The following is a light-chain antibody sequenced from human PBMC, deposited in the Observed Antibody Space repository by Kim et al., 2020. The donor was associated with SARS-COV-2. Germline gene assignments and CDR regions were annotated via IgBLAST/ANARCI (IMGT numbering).Light chain of an antibody. J-gene: IGLJ2*01. CDR1: SLKTYY. CDR2: GKN. V-gene: IGLV3-19*02. CDR3: DSWDSSGNHNVV. Sequence: SSELTQDPAVSVALGQTVRITCQGDSLKTYYATWYQQKPGQAPVRVIFGKNNRPSGIPHRFSGSNSGNTASLTITGDQAEDEADYYCDSWDSSGNHNVVFGGGTQLTVL.